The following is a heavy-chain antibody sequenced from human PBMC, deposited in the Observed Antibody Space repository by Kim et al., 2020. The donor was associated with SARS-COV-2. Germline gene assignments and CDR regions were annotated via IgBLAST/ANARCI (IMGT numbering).Heavy chain of an antibody. CDR3: AKSLRAGYCSGGSCYEGFDT. D-gene: IGHD2-15*01. CDR2: IGGSGGST. Sequence: GGSLRLSCAVSGFTFSSYAMSWVRQAPGKGLEWVSAIGGSGGSTYYADSVRGPFAISRDNSKNTVYLQMNSLRAEDTAVYYCAKSLRAGYCSGGSCYEGFDTGGQGPLFT. CDR1: GFTFSSYA. V-gene: IGHV3-23*01. J-gene: IGHJ4*02.